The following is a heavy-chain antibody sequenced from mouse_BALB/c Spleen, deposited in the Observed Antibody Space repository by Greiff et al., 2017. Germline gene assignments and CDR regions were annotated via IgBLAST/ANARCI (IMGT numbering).Heavy chain of an antibody. Sequence: VQLQQSGAELVKPGASVKLSCTASGFNIKDTYMHWVKQRPEQGLEWIGWIDPANGNTKYDPKFQGKATITADTSSNTAYLQLSSLTSEDTAVYYCARSLITAVVADFDVWGAGTTVTVSS. CDR2: IDPANGNT. D-gene: IGHD1-1*01. CDR1: GFNIKDTY. V-gene: IGHV14-3*02. J-gene: IGHJ1*01. CDR3: ARSLITAVVADFDV.